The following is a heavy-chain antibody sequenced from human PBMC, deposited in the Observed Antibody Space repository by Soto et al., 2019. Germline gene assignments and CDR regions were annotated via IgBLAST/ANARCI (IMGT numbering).Heavy chain of an antibody. Sequence: QVQLVQSGAEVRKPGASVKVSCKASGYTFTTYGISWVRQAPGQGLEWMGWISGYNGHTKYAQKFKGRVTMTTDTSTRTVYVDLRSLRSDDTAVYYCAREGEMPYYYYGLDVWGQGTTVTVSS. D-gene: IGHD3-16*01. J-gene: IGHJ6*02. CDR2: ISGYNGHT. V-gene: IGHV1-18*01. CDR3: AREGEMPYYYYGLDV. CDR1: GYTFTTYG.